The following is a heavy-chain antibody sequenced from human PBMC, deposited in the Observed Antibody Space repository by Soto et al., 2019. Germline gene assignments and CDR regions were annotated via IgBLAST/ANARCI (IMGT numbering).Heavy chain of an antibody. D-gene: IGHD3-22*01. CDR3: ASSVKEYYYESSGYTDAFDI. CDR2: MNPNSGNT. Sequence: QVQLVQSGAEVKKPGASVKVSCKASGYTCTSYDINWVRQATGQGLEWMGWMNPNSGNTDYAQKCQGRATMTRNTSKSTAYMAVSSLGFEDTAVYYRASSVKEYYYESSGYTDAFDIRGQGTMFTVSS. J-gene: IGHJ3*02. CDR1: GYTCTSYD. V-gene: IGHV1-8*01.